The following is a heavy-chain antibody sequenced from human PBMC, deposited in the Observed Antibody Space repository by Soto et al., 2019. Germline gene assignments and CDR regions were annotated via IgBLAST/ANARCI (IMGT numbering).Heavy chain of an antibody. J-gene: IGHJ4*02. Sequence: QPGWSLRLSCASSGITLSSYAMRWVRQAPGKGPEWVSGISASGGSTSYADSVKGRFTISRDNSKNTLYLQMNSLRADDTAVYHCAKGQNSGTYRFYFDYWGQGALVTVSS. V-gene: IGHV3-23*01. CDR2: ISASGGST. D-gene: IGHD1-26*01. CDR1: GITLSSYA. CDR3: AKGQNSGTYRFYFDY.